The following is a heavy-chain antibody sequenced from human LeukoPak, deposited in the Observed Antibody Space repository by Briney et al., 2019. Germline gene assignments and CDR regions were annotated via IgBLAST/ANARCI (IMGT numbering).Heavy chain of an antibody. CDR1: GFTFSSYN. V-gene: IGHV3-7*03. CDR3: ARALDS. CDR2: IKQDGGEI. Sequence: PGGSLRLSCAASGFTFSSYNMNWVRQAPGKGLEWVANIKQDGGEIYYVDSVKGRFTISRDNAKNSLYLQMNSLRAEDTAVYYCARALDSWGQGTLVTVSS. J-gene: IGHJ4*02.